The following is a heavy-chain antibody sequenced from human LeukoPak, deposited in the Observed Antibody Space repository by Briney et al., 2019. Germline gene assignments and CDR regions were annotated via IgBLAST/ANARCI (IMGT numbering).Heavy chain of an antibody. CDR2: INHSGST. CDR1: GSSIRSGYY. J-gene: IGHJ4*02. V-gene: IGHV4-38-2*01. D-gene: IGHD2-2*02. CDR3: ARGRRIVVVPAAITRPGYFDY. Sequence: SETLSLTCAVSGSSIRSGYYWGWIRQPPGKGLEWIGEINHSGSTNYNPSLKSRVTISVDTSKNQFSLKLSSVTAADTAVYYCARGRRIVVVPAAITRPGYFDYWGQGTLVTVSS.